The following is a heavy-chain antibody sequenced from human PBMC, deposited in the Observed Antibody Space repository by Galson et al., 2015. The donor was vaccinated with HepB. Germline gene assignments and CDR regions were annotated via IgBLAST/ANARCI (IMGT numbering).Heavy chain of an antibody. J-gene: IGHJ6*02. Sequence: SLRLSCAASGFTFSSYAMSWVRQAPGKGLEWVSAISGSGGSTYYADSVKGRFTISRDNSKNTLYLQMNSLRAEDTAVYYCAKGGYCSSTSCYVGYYYYGMDVWGQGTTVTVSS. CDR3: AKGGYCSSTSCYVGYYYYGMDV. CDR2: ISGSGGST. D-gene: IGHD2-2*01. V-gene: IGHV3-23*01. CDR1: GFTFSSYA.